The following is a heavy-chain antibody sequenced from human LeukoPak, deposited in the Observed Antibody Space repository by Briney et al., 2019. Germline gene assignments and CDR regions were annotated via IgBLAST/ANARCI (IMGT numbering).Heavy chain of an antibody. Sequence: GGSLRLSCVASGFDISYNYVGWVRQAPGKGLEWVSVIHTGGTTHYADSAKGRFTISKDNSNNTVYLQMNSVRAEDTAVYYCARGVTPDYWGQGTLVTVSS. CDR3: ARGVTPDY. CDR2: IHTGGTT. CDR1: GFDISYNY. J-gene: IGHJ4*02. V-gene: IGHV3-53*01. D-gene: IGHD5-18*01.